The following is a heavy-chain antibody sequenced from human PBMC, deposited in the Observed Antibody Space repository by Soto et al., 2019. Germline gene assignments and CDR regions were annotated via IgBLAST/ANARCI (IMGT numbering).Heavy chain of an antibody. CDR1: GGSFSGYY. D-gene: IGHD1-26*01. Sequence: PSETLSLTCAVYGGSFSGYYWSWIRQPPGKGLEWIGEINHSGSTNYNPSLKSRVTISVDTSKNQFSLKLSSVTAADTAVYYCARVWEDAFDTWGQGTMVTVSS. V-gene: IGHV4-34*01. CDR2: INHSGST. J-gene: IGHJ3*02. CDR3: ARVWEDAFDT.